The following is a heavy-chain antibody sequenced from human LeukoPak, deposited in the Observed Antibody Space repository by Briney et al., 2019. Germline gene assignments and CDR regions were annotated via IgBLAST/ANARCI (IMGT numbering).Heavy chain of an antibody. CDR3: ARDYCTSASCFSDS. CDR2: ISYDGSNK. V-gene: IGHV3-30*03. D-gene: IGHD2-2*01. CDR1: GFTLSSYG. Sequence: GGSLRLSCAASGFTLSSYGMHWVRQAPGKGLEWVAVISYDGSNKYYADSVKGRFTISRDNSKNTLYLQMNSLRAEDTAVYYCARDYCTSASCFSDSWGQGTLVTVSS. J-gene: IGHJ4*02.